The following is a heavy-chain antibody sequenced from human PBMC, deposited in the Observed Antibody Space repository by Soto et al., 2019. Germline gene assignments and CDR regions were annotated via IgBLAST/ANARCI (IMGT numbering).Heavy chain of an antibody. D-gene: IGHD3-10*02. CDR3: ARDPLSSFAMDV. Sequence: ASVKVSCKASGDTFSSYAISWVRQAPGKGLEWMGKIIPTFGRTNYAQKFQGRLTISADDSTSTAYMELTSLESDDPAVYYCARDPLSSFAMDVWGQGTTVTVSS. J-gene: IGHJ6*02. CDR1: GDTFSSYA. V-gene: IGHV1-69*13. CDR2: IIPTFGRT.